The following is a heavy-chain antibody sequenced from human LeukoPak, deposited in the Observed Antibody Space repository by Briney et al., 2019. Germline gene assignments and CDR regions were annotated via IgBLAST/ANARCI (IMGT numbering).Heavy chain of an antibody. CDR3: AKVPNYYGSGSYSLDY. CDR2: ISGSGGST. J-gene: IGHJ4*02. D-gene: IGHD3-10*01. CDR1: GFTFGSYA. Sequence: GGSLRLSCAASGFTFGSYAMSWVRQAPGKGLEWVSAISGSGGSTYYADSVKGRFTISRDNSKNTLYLQMNSLRAEDTAVYYCAKVPNYYGSGSYSLDYWGQGTLVTVSS. V-gene: IGHV3-23*01.